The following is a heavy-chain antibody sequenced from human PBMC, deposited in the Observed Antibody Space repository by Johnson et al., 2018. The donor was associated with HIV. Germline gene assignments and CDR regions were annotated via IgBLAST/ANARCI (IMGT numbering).Heavy chain of an antibody. CDR2: ISYVGSNR. D-gene: IGHD6-13*01. Sequence: QVQLVESGGGVVQPGRSLRLSCAASKFTFNSYTLHWVRQAPGKGLEWVAVISYVGSNRYYSDSVKGRFTISRDPSKDTLYLQMTSLRPEDTGVYYCARGRKDIGAGDGLKTAAFDTWGQGTLVTVSS. CDR1: KFTFNSYT. J-gene: IGHJ3*02. V-gene: IGHV3-30*04. CDR3: ARGRKDIGAGDGLKTAAFDT.